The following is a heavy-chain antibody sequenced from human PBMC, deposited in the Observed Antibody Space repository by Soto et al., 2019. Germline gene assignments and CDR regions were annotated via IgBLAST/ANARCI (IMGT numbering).Heavy chain of an antibody. V-gene: IGHV1-2*02. Sequence: QVQLVQSGAEVKKPGASVKVSCKAPRYIFTAYFMHWVRQAPGQGLEWMGWINPNNGATHYGLSFQGRVTMNRDTSISTAYLDRSSLRSDDTAVYYCASHDPGARFDPWGQGTLVIVSS. CDR1: RYIFTAYF. CDR3: ASHDPGARFDP. D-gene: IGHD1-1*01. J-gene: IGHJ5*02. CDR2: INPNNGAT.